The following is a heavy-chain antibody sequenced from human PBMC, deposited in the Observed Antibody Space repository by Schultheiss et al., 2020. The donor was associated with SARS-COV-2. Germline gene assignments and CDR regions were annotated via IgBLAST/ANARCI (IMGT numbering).Heavy chain of an antibody. CDR3: ARDYRYGMDV. J-gene: IGHJ6*02. CDR2: IYYSGST. Sequence: SETLSLTCTVSGGSISSYYWSWIRQPPGKGLEWIGYIYYSGSTNYNPSLKSRVTISVDTSKNQFSLKLSSVTAADTAVYYCARDYRYGMDVWGQGTTVTVSS. V-gene: IGHV4-59*12. CDR1: GGSISSYY.